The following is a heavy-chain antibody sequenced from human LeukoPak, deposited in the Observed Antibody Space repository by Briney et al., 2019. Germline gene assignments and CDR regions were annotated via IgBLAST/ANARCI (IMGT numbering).Heavy chain of an antibody. CDR1: GFTFGDYW. CDR2: IKQDGSEK. J-gene: IGHJ4*02. Sequence: GGSLRLSCAASGFTFGDYWMSWVRQAPGKGLEWVANIKQDGSEKYYVDSVKGRFTISRDNAKTSLYLQVNSLRAEDTAVYYCARLDHYDSSGYDVFGYWGQGTLVTVSS. CDR3: ARLDHYDSSGYDVFGY. V-gene: IGHV3-7*01. D-gene: IGHD3-22*01.